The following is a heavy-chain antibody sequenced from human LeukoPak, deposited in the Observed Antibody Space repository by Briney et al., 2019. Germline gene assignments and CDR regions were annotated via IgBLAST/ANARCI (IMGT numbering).Heavy chain of an antibody. CDR2: ISSSSSYI. Sequence: PGRSLRLSCAASGFTFSSYSMNWVRQAPGKGLEWVSSISSSSSYIYYADSVKGRFTISRDNAKNSLYLQMNSLRAEDTAVYYCAREVYYDSSGYYSPLMDYWGQGTLVTVSS. J-gene: IGHJ4*02. V-gene: IGHV3-21*01. CDR1: GFTFSSYS. D-gene: IGHD3-22*01. CDR3: AREVYYDSSGYYSPLMDY.